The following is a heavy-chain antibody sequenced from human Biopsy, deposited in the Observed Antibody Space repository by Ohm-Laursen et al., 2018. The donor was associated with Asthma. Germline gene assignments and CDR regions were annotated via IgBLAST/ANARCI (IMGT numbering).Heavy chain of an antibody. Sequence: PSQTLSLTCSVSGGAIRTSGYYWGWIRQPPGKGLEWIGYINYSGSTFYSPSLESRVTVSVDTSKNQFSLKLSSVTAADTAVYYCARDLSGYCTSSACYGFDSWGQGTLVTVSS. CDR1: GGAIRTSGYY. V-gene: IGHV4-31*03. J-gene: IGHJ5*01. D-gene: IGHD2-8*01. CDR2: INYSGST. CDR3: ARDLSGYCTSSACYGFDS.